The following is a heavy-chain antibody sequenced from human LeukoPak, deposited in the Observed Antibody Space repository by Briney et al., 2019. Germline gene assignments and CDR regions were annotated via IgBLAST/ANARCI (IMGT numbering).Heavy chain of an antibody. CDR2: ILPILGTT. J-gene: IGHJ6*04. Sequence: ASVKVSCKTSGGPFRNSAISWVRQAPGQGLEWMGGILPILGTTNYAQNFHGRVTITADESTSTVFMELSSLGSEDTAVYCCARGPHMSASDNPYYYGMDVWGKGTTVTVSS. CDR3: ARGPHMSASDNPYYYGMDV. D-gene: IGHD1-14*01. V-gene: IGHV1-69*13. CDR1: GGPFRNSA.